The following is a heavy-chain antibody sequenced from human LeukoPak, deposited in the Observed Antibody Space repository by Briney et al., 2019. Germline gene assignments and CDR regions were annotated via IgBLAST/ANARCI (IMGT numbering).Heavy chain of an antibody. CDR1: GFTFSSYA. V-gene: IGHV3-23*01. Sequence: GGSLRLSCAASGFTFSSYAMSWVRQAPGKGLEWVSAISGSGGSTYYADSAKGRFTISRDNSKNTLYLQMNSLRAEDTAVYYCAKDMIVVVIAYYFDYWGQGTLVTVSS. D-gene: IGHD3-22*01. CDR2: ISGSGGST. J-gene: IGHJ4*02. CDR3: AKDMIVVVIAYYFDY.